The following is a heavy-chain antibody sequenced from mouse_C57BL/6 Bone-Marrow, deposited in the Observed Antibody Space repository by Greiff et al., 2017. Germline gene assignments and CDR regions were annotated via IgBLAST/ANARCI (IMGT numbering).Heavy chain of an antibody. J-gene: IGHJ4*01. D-gene: IGHD1-1*01. CDR2: IRNKANGYTT. CDR3: ARLTSYGSSPQYYAMDY. Sequence: DVHLVESGGGLVQPGGSLSLSCAASGFTFTDYYMSWVRQPPGKALEWLGFIRNKANGYTTEYSASVKGRFTISSDNSQSILYLQMNALRAEDSATYYCARLTSYGSSPQYYAMDYWGQGTSVTVSS. V-gene: IGHV7-3*01. CDR1: GFTFTDYY.